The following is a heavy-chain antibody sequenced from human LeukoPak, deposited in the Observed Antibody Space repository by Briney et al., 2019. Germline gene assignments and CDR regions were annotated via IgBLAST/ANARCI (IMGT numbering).Heavy chain of an antibody. CDR1: GFTFSSYS. J-gene: IGHJ2*01. D-gene: IGHD3-10*01. CDR3: ARDQGLYGSGIFWGRYFDL. Sequence: GGSLRLSCAASGFTFSSYSMNWVRQAPGKGLEWVSSISSSSSYIYYADSVKGRFTISRDNAKNSLYLQMNSLRAEDTAVYYCARDQGLYGSGIFWGRYFDLWGRGTLVTVSS. CDR2: ISSSSSYI. V-gene: IGHV3-21*01.